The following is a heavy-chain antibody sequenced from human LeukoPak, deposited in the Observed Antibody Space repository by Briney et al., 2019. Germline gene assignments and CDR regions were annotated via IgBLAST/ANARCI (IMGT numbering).Heavy chain of an antibody. D-gene: IGHD2-2*01. CDR1: GFTFSDYY. Sequence: PGGSLRLSCAASGFTFSDYYMSWIRQAPGKGLEWVSYISSSGISIYYADSVKGRFTISRDNAKNSLYLQMNSLIAEDTAVYYCARGQYCSGTSCYDQANFDHWGQGTLVAVSS. J-gene: IGHJ4*02. CDR3: ARGQYCSGTSCYDQANFDH. CDR2: ISSSGISI. V-gene: IGHV3-11*04.